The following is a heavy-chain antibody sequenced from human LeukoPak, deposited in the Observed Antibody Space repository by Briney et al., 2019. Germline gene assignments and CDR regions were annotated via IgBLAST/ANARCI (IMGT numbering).Heavy chain of an antibody. CDR3: ARLVVVVPAAIGLWPSMFFDY. CDR1: GFTFSSYG. J-gene: IGHJ4*02. Sequence: PGGSLRLSCATSGFTFSSYGMHWVRQAPGKGLEWVAVIWYDGSNKYYADSVKGRFTISRDNSKNTLYPQMNSLRAEDTAVYYCARLVVVVPAAIGLWPSMFFDYWGQGTLVTVSS. CDR2: IWYDGSNK. D-gene: IGHD2-2*02. V-gene: IGHV3-33*08.